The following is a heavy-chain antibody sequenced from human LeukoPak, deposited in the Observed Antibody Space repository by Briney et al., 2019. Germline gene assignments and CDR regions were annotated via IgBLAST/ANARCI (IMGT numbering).Heavy chain of an antibody. Sequence: PSGTLSLTCAVSGGSVTSDNWWSWVRQPPGKGLEWIGEIHHSGNTNYNPSLRSRVTISVDKSKNQFSLRLTSVTAADTAVYYCAGAWPKDSRGWYTIDYWGQGTLVTVSS. D-gene: IGHD6-19*01. V-gene: IGHV4-4*02. CDR2: IHHSGNT. CDR3: AGAWPKDSRGWYTIDY. J-gene: IGHJ4*02. CDR1: GGSVTSDNW.